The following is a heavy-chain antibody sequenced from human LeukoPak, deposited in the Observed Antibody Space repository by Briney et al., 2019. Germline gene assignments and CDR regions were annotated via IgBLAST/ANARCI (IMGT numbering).Heavy chain of an antibody. CDR1: GFTVSSNY. D-gene: IGHD5-18*01. Sequence: GGSLRLSCAASGFTVSSNYMSWVRQAPGKGLEWVSVIYSGGSTYYADSVKGRFSISRDNSKNTLYLQMNSLRAEDTAVYYCARAIGQLWTPPDYWGQGTLVTVSS. V-gene: IGHV3-53*05. CDR2: IYSGGST. CDR3: ARAIGQLWTPPDY. J-gene: IGHJ4*02.